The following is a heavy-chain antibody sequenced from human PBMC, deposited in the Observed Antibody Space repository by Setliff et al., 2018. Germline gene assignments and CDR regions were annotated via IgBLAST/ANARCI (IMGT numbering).Heavy chain of an antibody. J-gene: IGHJ4*02. V-gene: IGHV1-2*04. CDR2: INPNSGGT. D-gene: IGHD1-26*01. CDR1: GYTFTSYA. CDR3: ATSYSGSYYGY. Sequence: GASVKVSCKASGYTFTSYAMNWVRQAPGQGLEWMGWINPNSGGTNYAQKFQGWVTMTRDTSISTAYMELSSLRSEDTAVYYCATSYSGSYYGYWGQGTLVTVSS.